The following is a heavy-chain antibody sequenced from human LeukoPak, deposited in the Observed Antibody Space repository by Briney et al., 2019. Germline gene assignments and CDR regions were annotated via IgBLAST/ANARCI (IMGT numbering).Heavy chain of an antibody. D-gene: IGHD3-3*01. CDR3: ARDDNDFWSGYYYYYYMDV. V-gene: IGHV4-4*07. CDR1: GGSISSYY. J-gene: IGHJ6*03. Sequence: PSETLSLTCTVSGGSISSYYWSWIRQPAGKGLEWIGRIYTSGSTNCNPSLKSRVTMSVDTSKNQFSLKLSSVTAADTAVYYCARDDNDFWSGYYYYYYMDVWGKGTTVTVSS. CDR2: IYTSGST.